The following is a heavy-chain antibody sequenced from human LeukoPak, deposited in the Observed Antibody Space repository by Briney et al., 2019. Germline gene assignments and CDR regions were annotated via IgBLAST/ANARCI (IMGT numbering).Heavy chain of an antibody. J-gene: IGHJ4*02. V-gene: IGHV4-59*01. Sequence: SETLSLTCTVSGGSISSYYWSWIRQPPGKGLEWIGYIYYSGSTNYNPSLKSRVTISVDTSKNQFSLKLSSVTAADTAVYYCARAIAAAGFDYWGQGTLVTVSS. D-gene: IGHD6-13*01. CDR3: ARAIAAAGFDY. CDR2: IYYSGST. CDR1: GGSISSYY.